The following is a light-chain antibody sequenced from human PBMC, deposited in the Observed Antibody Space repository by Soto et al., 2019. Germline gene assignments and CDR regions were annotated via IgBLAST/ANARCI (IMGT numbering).Light chain of an antibody. J-gene: IGKJ1*01. V-gene: IGKV3-20*01. CDR2: GAS. CDR1: QSVSSSY. CDR3: QQYGSSPRT. Sequence: EIVLTQSPGTLSLSPVERATLXSTASQSVSSSYLAWYQQKPGQAPRLLIYGASSRATGIPDRFSGSGSGTDFTLTISRLEPEDFAVYYCQQYGSSPRTFGQGTKVDIK.